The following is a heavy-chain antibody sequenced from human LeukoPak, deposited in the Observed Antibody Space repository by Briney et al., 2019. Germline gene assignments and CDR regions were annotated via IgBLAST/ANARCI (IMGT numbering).Heavy chain of an antibody. D-gene: IGHD5-18*01. Sequence: ASVKVSCKASGGTFSSYAISWVRQAPGQGLEWMGWINPNSGGTNYAQKFQGRVTMTRDTSISTAYMELSRLRSDDTAVYYCARDTNSYDAFDIWGQGTMVTVSS. J-gene: IGHJ3*02. CDR1: GGTFSSYA. V-gene: IGHV1-2*02. CDR3: ARDTNSYDAFDI. CDR2: INPNSGGT.